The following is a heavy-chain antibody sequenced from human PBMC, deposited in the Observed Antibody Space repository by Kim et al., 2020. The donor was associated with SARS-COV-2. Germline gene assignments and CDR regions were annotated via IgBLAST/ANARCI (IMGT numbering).Heavy chain of an antibody. CDR2: IYYSGST. J-gene: IGHJ6*02. V-gene: IGHV4-39*07. D-gene: IGHD3-9*01. CDR3: ARDPYYDILTGYWGMDV. CDR1: GGSISSSSYY. Sequence: SETLSLTCTVSGGSISSSSYYWGWIRQPPGKGLEWIGSIYYSGSTYYNPSLKSRVTISVDTSKNQFSLKLSSVTAADTAVYYCARDPYYDILTGYWGMDVCGQGTTVTVSS.